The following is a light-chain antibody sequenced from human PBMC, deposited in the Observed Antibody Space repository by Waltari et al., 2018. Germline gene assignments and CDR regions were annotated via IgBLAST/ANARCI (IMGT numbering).Light chain of an antibody. CDR3: QQYGSSYT. Sequence: EIVLTQSPGTLSLSPGERATLPCRASQGVTSSYLTWYQQKPGQAPRPLIYGASNRATGIPDRFSGSGSGTDFTLTINRLEPEDFAVYYCQQYGSSYTFGQGTKLEIK. V-gene: IGKV3-20*01. J-gene: IGKJ2*01. CDR1: QGVTSSY. CDR2: GAS.